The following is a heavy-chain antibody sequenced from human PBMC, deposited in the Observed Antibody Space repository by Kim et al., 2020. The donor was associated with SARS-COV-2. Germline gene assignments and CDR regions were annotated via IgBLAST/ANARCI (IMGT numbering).Heavy chain of an antibody. V-gene: IGHV3-33*06. CDR2: IWYDGRKK. CDR1: GFTFSSYG. J-gene: IGHJ4*02. Sequence: GGSLRLSCAASGFTFSSYGMHWVRQAPGKGLEWVAVIWYDGRKKYYVDSVKGRFTISRDNSKNTLYLQMNSLRSEDTAVYYCANGGSSSSWAHLYWGQGT. D-gene: IGHD2-2*01. CDR3: ANGGSSSSWAHLY.